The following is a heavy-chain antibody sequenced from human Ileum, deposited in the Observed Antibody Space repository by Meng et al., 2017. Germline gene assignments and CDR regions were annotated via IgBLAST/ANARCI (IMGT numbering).Heavy chain of an antibody. J-gene: IGHJ4*02. V-gene: IGHV3-23*01. CDR2: ISGSGGST. CDR1: GFTFSSYA. CDR3: AKDGYESIVVVITTRYFDY. Sequence: GESLKISCAASGFTFSSYAMSWVRQAPGKGLEWVSAISGSGGSTYYADSVKGRFTISRDNSKNTLYLQMNSLRAEDTAVYYCAKDGYESIVVVITTRYFDYWGRGPLVPVSS. D-gene: IGHD3-22*01.